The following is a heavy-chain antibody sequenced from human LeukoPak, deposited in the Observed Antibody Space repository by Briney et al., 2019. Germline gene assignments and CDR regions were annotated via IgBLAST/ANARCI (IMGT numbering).Heavy chain of an antibody. CDR2: VSPYNGIT. V-gene: IGHV1-18*01. J-gene: IGHJ4*02. D-gene: IGHD4-17*01. CDR3: AREATVTMDY. Sequence: ASVKVSCKASGYIFTNYGISWVRQAPGQGLEWMGWVSPYNGITNYAQKFQGRVTMTTDTSTSTAYMELRSLRSDDTAVYYCAREATVTMDYWGQGTLVTVSA. CDR1: GYIFTNYG.